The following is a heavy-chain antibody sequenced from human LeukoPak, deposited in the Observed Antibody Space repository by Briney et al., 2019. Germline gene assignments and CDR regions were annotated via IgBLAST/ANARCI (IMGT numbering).Heavy chain of an antibody. D-gene: IGHD6-19*01. CDR2: IYTSGST. V-gene: IGHV4-4*07. CDR3: ARDRSSGWYEYYFDC. CDR1: GGSISSYY. J-gene: IGHJ4*02. Sequence: PSETLSLTCTVSGGSISSYYWSWIRQPAGKGLEWIGRIYTSGSTNYNPSLKSRVTMSVDTSKNQFSLKLSSVTAADTAVYYCARDRSSGWYEYYFDCWGQGTLVTVSS.